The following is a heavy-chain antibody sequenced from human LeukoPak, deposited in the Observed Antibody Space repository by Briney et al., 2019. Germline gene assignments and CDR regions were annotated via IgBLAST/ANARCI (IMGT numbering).Heavy chain of an antibody. CDR3: AKCKSGGYIRYFDY. CDR1: GFTFSSYA. D-gene: IGHD2-15*01. Sequence: GGSLRLSCAASGFTFSSYAMSWVRQAPGKGLEWVSAISGSGGSTYYADSVKGRFTISRDNSKSTLYLQMNSLRAEDTAVYYCAKCKSGGYIRYFDYWGQGTLVTVSS. CDR2: ISGSGGST. V-gene: IGHV3-23*01. J-gene: IGHJ4*02.